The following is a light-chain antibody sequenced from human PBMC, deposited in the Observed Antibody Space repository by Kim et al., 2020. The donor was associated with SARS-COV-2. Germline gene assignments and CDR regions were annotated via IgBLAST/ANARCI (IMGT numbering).Light chain of an antibody. J-gene: IGLJ1*01. CDR1: KLGDKY. CDR3: QAWDSSIYV. Sequence: VSPGQTASITCSGDKLGDKYASWYQQKPGQSPVVVIFRDNRRPSGIPERFAGSNSGNTATLTIGGTQAMDEADYYCQAWDSSIYVFGTGTQLTVL. CDR2: RDN. V-gene: IGLV3-1*01.